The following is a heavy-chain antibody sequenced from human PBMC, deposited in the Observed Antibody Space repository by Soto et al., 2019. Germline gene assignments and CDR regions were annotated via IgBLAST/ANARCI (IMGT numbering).Heavy chain of an antibody. J-gene: IGHJ6*03. Sequence: RASVKVSCKASGYTFTSYYINWVRQATGQGLEWMGWMNPNSGNTGYAQKFQGRVTMTRNTSISTAYMELSSLRSEDTAVYYCARSRFDQYYYYYMDVWGKGTTVTVSS. CDR1: GYTFTSYY. CDR3: ARSRFDQYYYYYMDV. CDR2: MNPNSGNT. V-gene: IGHV1-8*01. D-gene: IGHD3-9*01.